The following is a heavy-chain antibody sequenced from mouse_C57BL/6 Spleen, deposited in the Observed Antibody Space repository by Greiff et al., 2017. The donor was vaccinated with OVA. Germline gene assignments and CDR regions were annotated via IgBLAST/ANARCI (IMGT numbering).Heavy chain of an antibody. CDR1: GYTFTDYY. CDR3: ARGGFITTVVATGYYAMDY. J-gene: IGHJ4*01. CDR2: INPYNGGT. V-gene: IGHV1-19*01. D-gene: IGHD1-1*01. Sequence: EVKLMESGPVLVKPGASVKMSCKASGYTFTDYYMNWVKQSHGKSLEWIGVINPYNGGTSYNQKFKGKATLTVDKSSSTAYMELNSLTSEDSAVYYCARGGFITTVVATGYYAMDYWGQGTSVTVSS.